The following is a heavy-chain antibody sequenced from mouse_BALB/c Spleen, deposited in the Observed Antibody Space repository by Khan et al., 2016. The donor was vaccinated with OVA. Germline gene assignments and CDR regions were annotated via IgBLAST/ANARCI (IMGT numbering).Heavy chain of an antibody. CDR3: TRIYRSDLDY. D-gene: IGHD1-1*01. V-gene: IGHV1-20*02. J-gene: IGHJ2*01. Sequence: QLVQSGPELVRPGASVKISCTASGYSFTGYFMNWVMQSHGKSLEWIGRINPHIGETFYNQRFKDKATLTVDESSSTAHMELRSLASEDSAVYYCTRIYRSDLDYWGQGTTLTVSS. CDR2: INPHIGET. CDR1: GYSFTGYF.